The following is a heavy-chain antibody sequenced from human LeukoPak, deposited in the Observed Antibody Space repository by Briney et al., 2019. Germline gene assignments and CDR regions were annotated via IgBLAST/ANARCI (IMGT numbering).Heavy chain of an antibody. CDR2: IYYSGST. CDR1: GCSVSSGSYY. CDR3: AGGGYRDY. D-gene: IGHD5-18*01. V-gene: IGHV4-61*01. J-gene: IGHJ4*02. Sequence: SETLSLTCTVSGCSVSSGSYYWSWIRQPPGKGLEWIGYIYYSGSTNYNPSLKSRVTISVDTSKNQFSLKLSSVTAADTAVYYCAGGGYRDYWGQGTLVTVSS.